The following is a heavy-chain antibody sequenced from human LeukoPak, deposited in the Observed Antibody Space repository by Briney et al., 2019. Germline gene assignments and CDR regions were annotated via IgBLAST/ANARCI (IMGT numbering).Heavy chain of an antibody. Sequence: PGGSLRLSCAASGFTVSNKYMSWVRQAPGKGLEWVSIIYSGGSIYYADSVKGRFTISRDNSKNTLYLQMNSLRAEDTAVYYCASPQGYCNGGSCYRGAFDIWGQGTMVTVSS. D-gene: IGHD2-15*01. J-gene: IGHJ3*02. CDR1: GFTVSNKY. V-gene: IGHV3-53*01. CDR2: IYSGGSI. CDR3: ASPQGYCNGGSCYRGAFDI.